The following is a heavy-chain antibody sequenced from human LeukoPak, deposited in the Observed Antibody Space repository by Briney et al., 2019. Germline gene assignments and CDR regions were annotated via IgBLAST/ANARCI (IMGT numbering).Heavy chain of an antibody. J-gene: IGHJ5*02. Sequence: GGSLRLSCAASEFTFSSYAMHWVRQAPGKGLEWVAVISYDGSNKYYADSVKGRFTISRDNSKNTLYLQMNSLRAEDTAVYYCARDPDDYGGNSGWFDPWGQGTLVTVSS. CDR1: EFTFSSYA. D-gene: IGHD4-23*01. V-gene: IGHV3-30-3*01. CDR2: ISYDGSNK. CDR3: ARDPDDYGGNSGWFDP.